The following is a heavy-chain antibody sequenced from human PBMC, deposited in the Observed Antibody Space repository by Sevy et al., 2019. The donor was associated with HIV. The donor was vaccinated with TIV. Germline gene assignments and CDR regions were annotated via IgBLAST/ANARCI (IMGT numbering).Heavy chain of an antibody. CDR2: VSYSGST. CDR1: GGSINSNNYY. V-gene: IGHV4-39*01. CDR3: AVITIFGVLTDNWFDP. J-gene: IGHJ5*02. D-gene: IGHD3-3*01. Sequence: SETLSLTCTVSGGSINSNNYYWGWIRQPPGKGLEWIGSVSYSGSTYYNPSLKSQITISVDTSKNQFSLKVRSATAADTAVYYCAVITIFGVLTDNWFDPWCQGTLVTVSS.